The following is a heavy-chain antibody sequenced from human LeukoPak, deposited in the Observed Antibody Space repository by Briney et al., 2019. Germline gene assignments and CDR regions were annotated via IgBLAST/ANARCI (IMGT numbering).Heavy chain of an antibody. Sequence: ASVKVSCKVSGYTLTELSMHWVRQAPGKGREWMGGFDPEDGETIYAQKFQGRVTMTEDTSPDTAYMELSSLRSEDTAVYYCATVGYYYDSSGYYFWGQGTLVTVSS. CDR3: ATVGYYYDSSGYYF. V-gene: IGHV1-24*01. D-gene: IGHD3-22*01. CDR2: FDPEDGET. CDR1: GYTLTELS. J-gene: IGHJ4*02.